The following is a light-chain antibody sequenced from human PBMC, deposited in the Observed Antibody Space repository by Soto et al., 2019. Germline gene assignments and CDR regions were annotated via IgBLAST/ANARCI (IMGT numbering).Light chain of an antibody. CDR2: GAS. CDR3: QQYGSSPI. V-gene: IGKV3-20*01. Sequence: EIGLTQSPGTLSLSPGERATLSCRASESVSSSYLAWYQQKPGQPPRLLIYGASSRATGIPDRLSGSGSGTDFTLTISRLEPEDFAVYYCQQYGSSPIFGGGTKVDIK. CDR1: ESVSSSY. J-gene: IGKJ4*01.